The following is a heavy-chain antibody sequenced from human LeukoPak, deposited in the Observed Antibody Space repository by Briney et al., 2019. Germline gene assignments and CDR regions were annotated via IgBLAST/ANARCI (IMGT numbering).Heavy chain of an antibody. CDR3: ARDGAWYSSSQGTKWTDYYYYMDV. J-gene: IGHJ6*03. D-gene: IGHD6-13*01. V-gene: IGHV1-46*01. CDR2: INPSGGST. Sequence: ASVKVSCKASGYTFTSYYMHWVRQPPGQGLEWWGIINPSGGSTSYAQKFQGRVTMTRDTSTSTVYMELSSLRSEDTAVYYCARDGAWYSSSQGTKWTDYYYYMDVWGKGTTVTISS. CDR1: GYTFTSYY.